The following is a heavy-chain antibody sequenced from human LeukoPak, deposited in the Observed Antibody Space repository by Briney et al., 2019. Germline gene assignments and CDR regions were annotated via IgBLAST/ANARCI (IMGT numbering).Heavy chain of an antibody. Sequence: GGSLRLSCAASGFTFSSYGMHWVRQAPGKGLEGVAVIWYDGSNKYYADSVKGRFTISRDNSKNTLYLQMNSLRTEDTAVYYCAKDITIFGVAIGFDYWGQGTLVTVSS. J-gene: IGHJ4*02. CDR2: IWYDGSNK. CDR3: AKDITIFGVAIGFDY. D-gene: IGHD3-3*01. V-gene: IGHV3-33*06. CDR1: GFTFSSYG.